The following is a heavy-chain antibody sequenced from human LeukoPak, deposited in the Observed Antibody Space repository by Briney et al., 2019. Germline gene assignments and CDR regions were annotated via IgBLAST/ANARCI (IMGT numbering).Heavy chain of an antibody. Sequence: SQTLCLTCTVSGGSISSGSYYWSWIRQHPGKGLEWIGYIYYSGSTYYNPSLSSRVIISVDTSKNQFSLKLLSLTTADTAVYYCAGGDGYSFDYWGQGTLVTVSS. CDR1: GGSISSGSYY. CDR3: AGGDGYSFDY. D-gene: IGHD5-24*01. CDR2: IYYSGST. V-gene: IGHV4-31*03. J-gene: IGHJ4*02.